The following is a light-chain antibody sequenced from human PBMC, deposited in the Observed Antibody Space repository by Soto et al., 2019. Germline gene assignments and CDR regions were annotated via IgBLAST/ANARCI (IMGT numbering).Light chain of an antibody. Sequence: QSALTQPASVSGSPGQSITISCTGTTSDVGGYVYVSWYRQHPGEAPKLMIFEVSHRPSGVSNRFSGSKSGNTASLTISGLQAEDEADYYCSSYSSSRTVGFGGGTKLTVL. CDR1: TSDVGGYVY. CDR3: SSYSSSRTVG. CDR2: EVS. V-gene: IGLV2-14*01. J-gene: IGLJ2*01.